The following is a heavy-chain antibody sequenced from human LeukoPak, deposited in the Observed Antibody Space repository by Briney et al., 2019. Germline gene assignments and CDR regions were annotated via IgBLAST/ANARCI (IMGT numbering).Heavy chain of an antibody. D-gene: IGHD5-18*01. J-gene: IGHJ4*02. CDR2: ISGSGGST. CDR3: AKGGYSYGYGYFDY. CDR1: GFTFSSYA. Sequence: GGSLRLSCAASGFTFSSYAMSWVRQAPGKGLEWVSAISGSGGSTYYADSVKSRFTISRDNSKNTLYLQMNSLRAEDTAVYYCAKGGYSYGYGYFDYWGQGTLVTVSS. V-gene: IGHV3-23*01.